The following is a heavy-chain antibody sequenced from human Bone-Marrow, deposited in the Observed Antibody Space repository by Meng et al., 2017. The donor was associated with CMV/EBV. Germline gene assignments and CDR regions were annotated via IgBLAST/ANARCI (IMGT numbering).Heavy chain of an antibody. D-gene: IGHD6-13*01. CDR1: GYTFTDYY. CDR3: AREAAAGRKGPYSGMDV. Sequence: ASVKVSCKASGYTFTDYYIHWVRQAPGQGLEWMGWINPNSGGTNYAQKFQGRVTMTRDTSISTAYMELSRLRSDDTAMYYCAREAAAGRKGPYSGMDVWGQGTTVTVSS. V-gene: IGHV1-2*02. CDR2: INPNSGGT. J-gene: IGHJ6*02.